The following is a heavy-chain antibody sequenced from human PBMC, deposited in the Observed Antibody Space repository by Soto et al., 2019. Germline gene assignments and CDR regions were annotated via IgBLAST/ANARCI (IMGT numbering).Heavy chain of an antibody. J-gene: IGHJ3*02. Sequence: QVQLVESGGGVVQPGRSLRLSCAASGFTFSSYGMHWVRQAPGKGLEWVAVISYDGSNKYYADSVKGRFTISRDNSKNTVYLQMNSLRAEDTAVYYCAKGYHVVELHAFDIWGQGTMVTVSS. CDR1: GFTFSSYG. V-gene: IGHV3-30*18. CDR2: ISYDGSNK. D-gene: IGHD2-2*01. CDR3: AKGYHVVELHAFDI.